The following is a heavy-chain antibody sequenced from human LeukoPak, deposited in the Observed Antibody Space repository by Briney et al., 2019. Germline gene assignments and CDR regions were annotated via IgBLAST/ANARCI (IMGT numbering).Heavy chain of an antibody. CDR3: ARDGYYYGSGSYYPPSYYFDY. CDR1: GGSISTYSYY. Sequence: PSETLSLTCTVSGGSISTYSYYWGWIRQPPGKGLEWIGSMYYSGNTYYNPSLKSRVTISVDTSKNQFSLKLSSVTAADTAVYYCARDGYYYGSGSYYPPSYYFDYWGQGTLVTVSS. V-gene: IGHV4-39*07. D-gene: IGHD3-10*01. J-gene: IGHJ4*02. CDR2: MYYSGNT.